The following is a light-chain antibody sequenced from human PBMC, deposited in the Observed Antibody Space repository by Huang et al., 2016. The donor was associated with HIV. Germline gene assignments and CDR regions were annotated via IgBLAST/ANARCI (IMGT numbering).Light chain of an antibody. CDR1: QGISND. V-gene: IGKV1-16*01. Sequence: DIQTTQSPSSLSASVGDRVTVTRRASQGISNDLAWFQQKPGKAPKALSYSASTLQTGVPSRLSGSGAGTDFAITISGLQPDDSATYYCHQYYSFPYTFGQGTKLDIK. CDR3: HQYYSFPYT. CDR2: SAS. J-gene: IGKJ2*01.